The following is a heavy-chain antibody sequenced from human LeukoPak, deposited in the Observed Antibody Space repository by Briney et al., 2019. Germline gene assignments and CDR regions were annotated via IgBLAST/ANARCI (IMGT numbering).Heavy chain of an antibody. J-gene: IGHJ4*02. CDR1: GFTFSSYG. D-gene: IGHD6-13*01. V-gene: IGHV3-30*02. CDR3: AKGLEQQLVGPFDY. CDR2: IRYDGSNK. Sequence: PGGSLRLSCAASGFTFSSYGMHWVRQAPGKGLEWVAFIRYDGSNKYYADSVKGRFTISRDNSKNTLYLQMNSLRAEDMALYYCAKGLEQQLVGPFDYWGQGTLVTVSS.